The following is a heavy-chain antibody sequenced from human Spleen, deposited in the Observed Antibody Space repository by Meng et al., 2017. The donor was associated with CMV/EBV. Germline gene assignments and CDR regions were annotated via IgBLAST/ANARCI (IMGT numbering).Heavy chain of an antibody. CDR3: ARDIGGGTTRWFDP. V-gene: IGHV1-69*04. CDR2: IIPMLGTE. CDR1: GGTFRNYA. D-gene: IGHD1-7*01. Sequence: SVKVSCKASGGTFRNYAMSWVRQAPGQGLEWMGRIIPMLGTENYAQQFQGRVTITADNSTSTAYMDLSSLRSDDTAVYYCARDIGGGTTRWFDPWGQGTLVTVSS. J-gene: IGHJ5*02.